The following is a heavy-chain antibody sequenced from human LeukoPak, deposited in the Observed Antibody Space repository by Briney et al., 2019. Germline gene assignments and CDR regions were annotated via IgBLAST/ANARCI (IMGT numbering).Heavy chain of an antibody. CDR1: GFTFSRYS. D-gene: IGHD5-12*01. J-gene: IGHJ5*02. V-gene: IGHV3-21*01. Sequence: GGSLRLSCAASGFTFSRYSMNWVRQAPGKGLEWVASISSSSIYTYYADSVKGRFTISRDNAKNSLYLQINSLRAEDTAVYYCAREGVHRGYAWFDPWGQGTLVTVSS. CDR3: AREGVHRGYAWFDP. CDR2: ISSSSIYT.